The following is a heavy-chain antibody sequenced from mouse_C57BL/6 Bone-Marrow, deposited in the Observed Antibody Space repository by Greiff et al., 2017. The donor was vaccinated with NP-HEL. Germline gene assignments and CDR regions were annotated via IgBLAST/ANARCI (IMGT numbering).Heavy chain of an antibody. CDR1: GFSLTSYG. CDR3: ARKDSNYRRGYAMDY. CDR2: IWSGGST. D-gene: IGHD2-5*01. Sequence: QVQLKESGPGLVQPSQCLSITCTVSGFSLTSYGVHWVRQSPGKGLEWLGVIWSGGSTAYNAAFISRLSISKDNSKSQVFFKMNSRQADDTAIYYCARKDSNYRRGYAMDYWGQGTSVTVSS. J-gene: IGHJ4*01. V-gene: IGHV2-2*01.